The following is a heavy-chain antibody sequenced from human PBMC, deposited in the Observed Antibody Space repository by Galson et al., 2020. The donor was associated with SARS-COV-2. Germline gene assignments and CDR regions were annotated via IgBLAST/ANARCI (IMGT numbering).Heavy chain of an antibody. CDR2: IYTGGST. V-gene: IGHV4-61*02. D-gene: IGHD3-10*01. Sequence: SETLSLTCTVSGDSVTSDHYCWGWVRKPAGKGLEWIGRIYTGGSTNYSPSLQNRVTISVDTSKNQFSLKLSSVTAADTGVYYCAREARYYHGSGTVYSFFDFWGQGTLVTGSS. J-gene: IGHJ4*02. CDR3: AREARYYHGSGTVYSFFDF. CDR1: GDSVTSDHYC.